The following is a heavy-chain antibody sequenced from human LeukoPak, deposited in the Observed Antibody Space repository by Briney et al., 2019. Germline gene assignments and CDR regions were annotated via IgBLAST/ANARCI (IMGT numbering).Heavy chain of an antibody. CDR3: AADPRGYSYGYPLGY. J-gene: IGHJ4*02. V-gene: IGHV1-8*03. CDR1: GYTFTSYD. D-gene: IGHD5-18*01. Sequence: ASVKVSCKASGYTFTSYDINWVRQATGQGLEWMGWMNPNSGNTGYAQKFQGRVTITRNTSISTAYMELSSLRSEDTAVYYCAADPRGYSYGYPLGYWGQGTLVTVAS. CDR2: MNPNSGNT.